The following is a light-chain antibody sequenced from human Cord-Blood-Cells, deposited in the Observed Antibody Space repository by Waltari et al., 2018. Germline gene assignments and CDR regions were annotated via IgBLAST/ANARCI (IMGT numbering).Light chain of an antibody. CDR2: EGS. CDR3: CSYAGSSTWV. J-gene: IGLJ3*02. CDR1: SSDVGSYNL. Sequence: QSALTHPASVSGSPGQSITISCTGTSSDVGSYNLVSLYQQHQGKAPKLMIYEGSKRPSGVSNRFSGSKSGNTASLTISGLQAEDEADYYCCSYAGSSTWVFGGGTKLTVL. V-gene: IGLV2-23*01.